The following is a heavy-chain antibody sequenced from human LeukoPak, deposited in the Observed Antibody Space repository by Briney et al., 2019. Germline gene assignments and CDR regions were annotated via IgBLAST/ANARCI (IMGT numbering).Heavy chain of an antibody. CDR1: GFTFSDYY. D-gene: IGHD1-26*01. V-gene: IGHV3-11*04. Sequence: GGSLRLSCAGSGFTFSDYYMTWIRQAPGKGLEWVSYIGSSGTTIYYADSVKGRFAISRDNAKNSLFLQMNSLTAEDTAVYYCARVASADPRLLDYYMDVWGKGTTVTVSS. J-gene: IGHJ6*03. CDR3: ARVASADPRLLDYYMDV. CDR2: IGSSGTTI.